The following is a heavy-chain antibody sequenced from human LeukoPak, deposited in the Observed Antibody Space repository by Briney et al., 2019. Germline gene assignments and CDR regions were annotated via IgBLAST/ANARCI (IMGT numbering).Heavy chain of an antibody. D-gene: IGHD6-19*01. Sequence: GGSLRLSCAASGFTFSSYTMNWVRQAPGKGLEWVSSISSSSTYIYYADSVKGRFTISRDNAKNSLYLQMNSLRAEDTAVYYCARGTGGWFFDYWGQGTLVTVSS. CDR1: GFTFSSYT. J-gene: IGHJ4*02. CDR2: ISSSSTYI. V-gene: IGHV3-21*01. CDR3: ARGTGGWFFDY.